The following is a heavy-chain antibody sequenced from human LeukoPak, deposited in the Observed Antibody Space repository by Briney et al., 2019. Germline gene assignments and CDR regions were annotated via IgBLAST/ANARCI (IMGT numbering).Heavy chain of an antibody. CDR3: ARGAGGYADY. CDR1: GYTCINYG. D-gene: IGHD5-12*01. V-gene: IGHV1-18*01. CDR2: VSGKYGNT. J-gene: IGHJ4*02. Sequence: VKVSCKASGYTCINYGITWLRQAPGQGLEWMGWVSGKYGNTNAQKLQGRVTLTTDTSTSTAYMELTSLEYDDTAVYYCARGAGGYADYWGQGTLVTVSS.